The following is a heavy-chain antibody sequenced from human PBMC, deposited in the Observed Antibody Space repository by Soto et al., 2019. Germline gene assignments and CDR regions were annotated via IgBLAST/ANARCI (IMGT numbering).Heavy chain of an antibody. V-gene: IGHV4-59*12. CDR3: AREMGIAAAGSSGDAFDI. CDR2: IYYSGST. J-gene: IGHJ3*02. CDR1: GGSISTYY. D-gene: IGHD6-13*01. Sequence: SETLSLTSTVSGGSISTYYWSWIRQPPGKGLEWIGYIYYSGSTNYNPSLKSRVTISVDKSKNQFSLKLSSVTAADTAVYYCAREMGIAAAGSSGDAFDIWGQGTMVTVSS.